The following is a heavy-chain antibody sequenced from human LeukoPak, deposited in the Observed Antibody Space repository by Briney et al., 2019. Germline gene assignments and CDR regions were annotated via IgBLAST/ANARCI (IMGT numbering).Heavy chain of an antibody. V-gene: IGHV4-39*01. J-gene: IGHJ4*02. CDR1: GGSISSSSYY. Sequence: PSETLSLTCTVSGGSISSSSYYWGWIRQTPGKGLEWIGSIYYSGSTYYNPSLKSRVTISVDPSKNQFSLKLSSVTAADTAVYYCASQGVTTGNDYWGQGTLVTVSS. D-gene: IGHD4-17*01. CDR2: IYYSGST. CDR3: ASQGVTTGNDY.